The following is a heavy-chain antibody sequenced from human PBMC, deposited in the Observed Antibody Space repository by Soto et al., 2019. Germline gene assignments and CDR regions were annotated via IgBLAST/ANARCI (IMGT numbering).Heavy chain of an antibody. V-gene: IGHV3-23*01. Sequence: SLKISCAASGFTFSSYAMSWVRQAPGKGLEWVSAISGSGGSTYYADSVKGRFTISRDNSKNTLYLQMNSLRAEDTAVYYCAKERPPDYCIYTSGASHYYYYYYMDFWGQGTTVTVSS. CDR3: AKERPPDYCIYTSGASHYYYYYYMDF. CDR2: ISGSGGST. J-gene: IGHJ6*03. CDR1: GFTFSSYA. D-gene: IGHD2-2*01.